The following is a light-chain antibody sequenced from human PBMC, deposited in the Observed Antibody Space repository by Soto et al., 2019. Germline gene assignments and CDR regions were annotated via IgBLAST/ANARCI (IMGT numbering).Light chain of an antibody. J-gene: IGLJ2*01. CDR3: RSYASSRSVV. Sequence: QSVLTQPPSVSGAPGQRVTISCTGTSSNIGGCYYVPWYQQLPGTAPKLLIYGNSNRPSGVPDRFSGSKSGTSASLAITGLQAEDEADYYCRSYASSRSVVFGGGTKLTVL. CDR1: SSNIGGCYY. CDR2: GNS. V-gene: IGLV1-40*01.